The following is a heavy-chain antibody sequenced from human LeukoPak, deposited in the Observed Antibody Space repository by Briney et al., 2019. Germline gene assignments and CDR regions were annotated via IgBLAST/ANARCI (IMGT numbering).Heavy chain of an antibody. J-gene: IGHJ3*02. CDR1: GFSFSTYW. CDR2: INTDGSTT. Sequence: GGSLRLSCAASGFSFSTYWMHWLRQAPGKGLVWVSRINTDGSTTTNADSVKGRFTISRDNAKQTLYLQMNSLRAEDTAVYYCASGGDAFDMWGRGTMVTVSS. CDR3: ASGGDAFDM. V-gene: IGHV3-74*01.